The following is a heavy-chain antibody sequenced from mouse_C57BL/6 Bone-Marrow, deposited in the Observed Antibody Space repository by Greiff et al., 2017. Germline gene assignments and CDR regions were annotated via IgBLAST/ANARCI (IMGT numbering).Heavy chain of an antibody. J-gene: IGHJ4*01. Sequence: VQLQQSGAELVRPGASVKLSCTASGFNIKDDYMHWVKQRPEQGLEWIGWIDPENGDTEYASKFQGKATITADTSSNTAYLQLSSLTSEDTAVYYGTTSDSSGYYAMDYWGQGTSVTVSS. CDR1: GFNIKDDY. CDR2: IDPENGDT. CDR3: TTSDSSGYYAMDY. D-gene: IGHD3-2*02. V-gene: IGHV14-4*01.